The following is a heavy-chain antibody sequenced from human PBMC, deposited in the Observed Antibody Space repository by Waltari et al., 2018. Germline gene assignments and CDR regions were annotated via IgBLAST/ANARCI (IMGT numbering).Heavy chain of an antibody. J-gene: IGHJ4*02. Sequence: DVLLVESGGDLVQPGGSLRLSCPASGFSFSSWYMSWFRQAPGKGLEWVANMNQDGSEKNYVDSVKGRFTISRDNAKNSLSLQMNSLRVEDTAVYYCARAPKRTSSEVDYWGQGTLVTVSS. CDR1: GFSFSSWY. CDR3: ARAPKRTSSEVDY. V-gene: IGHV3-7*01. CDR2: MNQDGSEK. D-gene: IGHD6-19*01.